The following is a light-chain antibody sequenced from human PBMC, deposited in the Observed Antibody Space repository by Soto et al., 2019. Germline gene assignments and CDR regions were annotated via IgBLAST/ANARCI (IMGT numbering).Light chain of an antibody. J-gene: IGKJ1*01. CDR1: QSISTW. Sequence: DIQMTQSPSTLSASVGDRVTITCRASQSISTWLAWYQQKPGKAPKLLIYDASSLQSGVPSRFSGHGSGTDFTLTISSLQPDDFATYYCQQYNSYRAFGQGTKVEMK. V-gene: IGKV1-5*01. CDR2: DAS. CDR3: QQYNSYRA.